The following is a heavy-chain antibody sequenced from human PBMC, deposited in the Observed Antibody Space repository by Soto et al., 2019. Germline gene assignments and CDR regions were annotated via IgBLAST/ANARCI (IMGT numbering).Heavy chain of an antibody. J-gene: IGHJ4*02. V-gene: IGHV3-33*01. CDR1: GFTFSNYG. Sequence: QVQLVESGGGVVQPGRSLRLSCAASGFTFSNYGIHWVRQAPGKGLEWLSVIWFDGSTKYYADSVKGRFAISRDNSKNTVFLQMNSLRAEDTAMYYCARDSCSGWYSFDYWGQGTLVTVSS. CDR3: ARDSCSGWYSFDY. CDR2: IWFDGSTK. D-gene: IGHD6-19*01.